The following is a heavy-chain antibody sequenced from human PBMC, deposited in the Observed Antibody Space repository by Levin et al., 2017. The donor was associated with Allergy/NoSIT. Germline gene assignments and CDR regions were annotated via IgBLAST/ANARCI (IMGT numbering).Heavy chain of an antibody. J-gene: IGHJ4*02. CDR1: GGSISGGGYH. Sequence: SSQTLSLPCTVSGGSISGGGYHWTWIRQHPEKGLEWIGYIYYSGSTFYNPSLKSRLMISVDTSKNQFSLNVSSVTAADTAVYYCAREDGSTFDFWGQGALVTVAS. CDR3: AREDGSTFDF. D-gene: IGHD2-2*03. CDR2: IYYSGST. V-gene: IGHV4-31*03.